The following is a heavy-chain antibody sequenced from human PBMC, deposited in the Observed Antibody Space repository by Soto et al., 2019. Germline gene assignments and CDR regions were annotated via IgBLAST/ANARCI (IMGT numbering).Heavy chain of an antibody. CDR1: GYSFTSYW. V-gene: IGHV5-51*01. CDR2: IYPGDSDT. J-gene: IGHJ6*02. Sequence: PGEFLKISCKGSGYSFTSYWSGWVRQMPGKGLEWMGIIYPGDSDTRYSPSFQDQVTISADKSISTAYLQWSSLKASDTAMYYCARQTLSATRNYYGMDVWGQGTTVTVSS. CDR3: ARQTLSATRNYYGMDV.